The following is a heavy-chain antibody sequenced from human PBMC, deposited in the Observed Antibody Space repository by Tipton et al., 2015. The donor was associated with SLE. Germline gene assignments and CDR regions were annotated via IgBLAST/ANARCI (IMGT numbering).Heavy chain of an antibody. D-gene: IGHD6-13*01. V-gene: IGHV3-9*01. CDR3: VKDTRSAAVGFAFDI. J-gene: IGHJ3*02. Sequence: SLRLSCAASGFTFVDYAMHWVRQEPGKGLEWVSAISWNSGDLAYADSVKGRFSISRDNAKNSLYLQMNSLRTEDTALYYCVKDTRSAAVGFAFDIWGQGTMVTVSS. CDR1: GFTFVDYA. CDR2: ISWNSGDL.